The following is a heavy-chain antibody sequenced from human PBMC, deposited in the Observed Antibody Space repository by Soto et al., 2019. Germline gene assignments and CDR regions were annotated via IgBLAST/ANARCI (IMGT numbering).Heavy chain of an antibody. CDR3: ARGSTGINWFDP. CDR1: GFTFSGYS. Sequence: PGGSLSLSCAASGFTFSGYSMSWVRQAAGKGLEWVSSISESGRSTYYPDTVKGRFTISRDNSKNTLHLQMNSLRAEDTAIYYCARGSTGINWFDPWGQGTLVTVSS. J-gene: IGHJ5*02. V-gene: IGHV3-23*01. CDR2: ISESGRST. D-gene: IGHD1-1*01.